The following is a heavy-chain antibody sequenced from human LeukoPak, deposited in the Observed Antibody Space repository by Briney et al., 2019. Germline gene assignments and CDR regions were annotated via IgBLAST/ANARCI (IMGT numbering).Heavy chain of an antibody. Sequence: PSETLSLTCTVSGGSVSSYYWSWIRQPAGKGLEWIGRIYTSGSTNYNPPLKTRVTMSVDTSKNQFSLKLSSVTAADTAVYYCARSAAAGTVGYYYYYMDVWGKGITVTVSS. CDR3: ARSAAAGTVGYYYYYMDV. J-gene: IGHJ6*03. CDR2: IYTSGST. D-gene: IGHD6-13*01. CDR1: GGSVSSYY. V-gene: IGHV4-4*07.